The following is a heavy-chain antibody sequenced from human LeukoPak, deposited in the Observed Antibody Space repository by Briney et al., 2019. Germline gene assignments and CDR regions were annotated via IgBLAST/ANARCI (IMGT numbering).Heavy chain of an antibody. D-gene: IGHD5-18*01. V-gene: IGHV4-59*01. Sequence: PSETLSLTCTVSGDSINNNYWSWIRQPPGKGLECIGYIYYSGSTSYNPSLMSRVTISVDTSKNQFSLKLSSVTAADTAVYYCARYSYGIDYWGQGTLVTVSS. J-gene: IGHJ4*02. CDR3: ARYSYGIDY. CDR2: IYYSGST. CDR1: GDSINNNY.